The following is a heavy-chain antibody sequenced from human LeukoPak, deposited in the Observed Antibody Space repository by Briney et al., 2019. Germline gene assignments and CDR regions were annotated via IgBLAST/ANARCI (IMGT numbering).Heavy chain of an antibody. Sequence: PGGSLRLSCAASGFTFSSYAMHWVRQAPGKGLEWVAVISYDGSNKYYADSVKGRFTISRDNSKNTLYLQMNSLRAEDTAVYYCARDQALYCSSTSCYGAFDIWGQGTMVTVSS. V-gene: IGHV3-30-3*01. CDR3: ARDQALYCSSTSCYGAFDI. CDR1: GFTFSSYA. CDR2: ISYDGSNK. J-gene: IGHJ3*02. D-gene: IGHD2-2*01.